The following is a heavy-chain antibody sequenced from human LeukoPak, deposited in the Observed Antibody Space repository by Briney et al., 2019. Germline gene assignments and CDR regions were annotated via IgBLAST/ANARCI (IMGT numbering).Heavy chain of an antibody. V-gene: IGHV4-4*02. Sequence: SETLSLTCSVSIGSISSSNWWSWVRQSPVKGLEWIGEIYLYGTTNYNPSFTSRVTMSVDRSRNQFSLKLTSVTAADTAVHYCARQKWEQQGLDYYFNGLVVWGAGTMVIVSS. D-gene: IGHD1/OR15-1a*01. CDR2: IYLYGTT. CDR1: IGSISSSNW. CDR3: ARQKWEQQGLDYYFNGLVV. J-gene: IGHJ6*04.